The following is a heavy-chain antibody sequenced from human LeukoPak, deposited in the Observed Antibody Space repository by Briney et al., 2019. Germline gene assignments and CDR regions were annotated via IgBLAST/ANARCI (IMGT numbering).Heavy chain of an antibody. J-gene: IGHJ4*02. V-gene: IGHV3-30*04. CDR3: AKDLYGGDTAMVSDY. Sequence: GGSLRLSCAASGFTFSSYAMHWVRQAPGKGLEWVAVISYDGSNKYYADSVKGRFTISRDNSKNTLYLQMNSLRAEDTAVYYCAKDLYGGDTAMVSDYWGQGTLVTVSS. CDR1: GFTFSSYA. CDR2: ISYDGSNK. D-gene: IGHD5-18*01.